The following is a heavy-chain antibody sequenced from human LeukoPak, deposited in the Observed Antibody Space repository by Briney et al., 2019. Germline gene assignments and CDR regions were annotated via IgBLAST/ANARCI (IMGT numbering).Heavy chain of an antibody. J-gene: IGHJ4*02. CDR2: IYYGGSS. CDR1: GGSISSISYY. Sequence: SETLSLTCTVSGGSISSISYYWGWIRLPPGKGLEWIGNIYYGGSSYFNPSLESRFTISVDTSKNQFSLKLSSVTAADAAVYYCARLNYGSGTYYFDYWGQGTLVTVSS. D-gene: IGHD3-10*01. CDR3: ARLNYGSGTYYFDY. V-gene: IGHV4-39*01.